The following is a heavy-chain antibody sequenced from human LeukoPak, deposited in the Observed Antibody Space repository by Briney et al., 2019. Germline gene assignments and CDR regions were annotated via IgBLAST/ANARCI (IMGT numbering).Heavy chain of an antibody. D-gene: IGHD2-15*01. CDR3: ARDPAAVLLDPYG. Sequence: TGGSLRLSCTASGFIVTDNYINWVRQAPGKGLEWVSLVYSGGSTHYADSVKGRFTISRDSSKNMVYLQMNSLRAEDTAIYYCARDPAAVLLDPYGWGQGTLVTVSS. J-gene: IGHJ4*02. CDR1: GFIVTDNY. CDR2: VYSGGST. V-gene: IGHV3-66*01.